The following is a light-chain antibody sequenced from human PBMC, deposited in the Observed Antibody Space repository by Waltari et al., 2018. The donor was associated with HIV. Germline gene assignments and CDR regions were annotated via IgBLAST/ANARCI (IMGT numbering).Light chain of an antibody. J-gene: IGLJ2*01. CDR2: EVS. V-gene: IGLV2-23*02. CDR1: LVDVGNYNL. CDR3: SSYAGSHTLI. Sequence: QSALTQPASVSGSPGQSLTISCTASLVDVGNYNLISWYQLLPGKVPKLLIYEVSKRPSGVSNRFSGSKSDTTASLTISGLQADDEADYYCSSYAGSHTLIFGGGTKLTVL.